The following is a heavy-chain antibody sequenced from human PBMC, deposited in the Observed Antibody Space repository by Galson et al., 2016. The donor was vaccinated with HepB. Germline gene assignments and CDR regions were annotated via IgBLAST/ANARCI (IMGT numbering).Heavy chain of an antibody. Sequence: SLRLSCAASGFIISNYAMSWVRQAPGKGLEWVSGLLGGGDTTYYAESVKGRFTISRDNSKNTLYLQMNNLRAEDTAVYYCVKDDKWNVDYWGQGTRVTVSS. CDR1: GFIISNYA. V-gene: IGHV3-23*01. CDR3: VKDDKWNVDY. D-gene: IGHD1-1*01. J-gene: IGHJ4*02. CDR2: LLGGGDTT.